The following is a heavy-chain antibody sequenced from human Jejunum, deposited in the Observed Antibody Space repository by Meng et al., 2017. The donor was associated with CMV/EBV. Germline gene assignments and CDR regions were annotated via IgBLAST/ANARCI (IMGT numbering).Heavy chain of an antibody. V-gene: IGHV3-53*05. CDR2: IYSGGTT. J-gene: IGHJ6*02. CDR3: SKDETGYETLGGMDV. D-gene: IGHD5-12*01. Sequence: FTVRSNYMNWVRQAPGKGLEWVSIIYSGGTTYYADSVKGRFTISRDNGKKTLYLQMNSLRPDDTALYYCSKDETGYETLGGMDVWGLGTTVTVSS. CDR1: FTVRSNY.